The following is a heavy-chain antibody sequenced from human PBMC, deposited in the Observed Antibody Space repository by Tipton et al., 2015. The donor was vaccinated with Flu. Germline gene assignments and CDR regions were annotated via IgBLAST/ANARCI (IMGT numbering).Heavy chain of an antibody. V-gene: IGHV4-59*01. J-gene: IGHJ5*02. Sequence: GLVKPSETLSLTCTVSGGSISSYYWSWIRQPPGKGLEWIGYIYYSGSTNYNPSLKSRVTISIDTSKNQFSLKLSSVTAADTAVYYCARDLGSGSYSFDPWGQGTLVTVSS. CDR3: ARDLGSGSYSFDP. CDR2: IYYSGST. D-gene: IGHD3-10*01. CDR1: GGSISSYY.